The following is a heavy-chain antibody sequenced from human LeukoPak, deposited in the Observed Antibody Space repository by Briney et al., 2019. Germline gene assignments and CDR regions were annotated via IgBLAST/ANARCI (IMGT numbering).Heavy chain of an antibody. D-gene: IGHD2-15*01. J-gene: IGHJ4*02. CDR3: AKNGGSQCYSHLDS. CDR1: GFTFSSYA. Sequence: GGALRLSCAASGFTFSSYAMSWVRQAPGKGLEWVSGTSGSGGSTYYAGSVKGRFTISRDNSKNTLYLQMNSLRVEDTAVYYCAKNGGSQCYSHLDSWGQGTLVTVSS. CDR2: TSGSGGST. V-gene: IGHV3-23*01.